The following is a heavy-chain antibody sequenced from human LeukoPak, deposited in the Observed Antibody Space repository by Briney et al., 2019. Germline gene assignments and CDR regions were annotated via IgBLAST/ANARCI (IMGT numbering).Heavy chain of an antibody. J-gene: IGHJ4*02. CDR1: RFTFSSYS. D-gene: IGHD5-12*01. V-gene: IGHV3-21*01. CDR3: ARDGGYRAIDY. Sequence: EGSLRLSCAASRFTFSSYSMNWVRQAPGKGLEWVSSISSSSSYIYYADSVKGRFTFSRDNAKNSLYLQMNSLRAEDTAVYYCARDGGYRAIDYWGQGTLVTVSS. CDR2: ISSSSSYI.